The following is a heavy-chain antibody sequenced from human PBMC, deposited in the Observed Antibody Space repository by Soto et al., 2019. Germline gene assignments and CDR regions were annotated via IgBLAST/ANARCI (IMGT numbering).Heavy chain of an antibody. CDR3: SLWFGALPPNYYYGMDV. Sequence: EVQLLESGGGLVQPGGSLRLSCAASGFTFSSYAMSWVRQAPGKGLEWVSAISGSGGSTYYADSVKGRFTISRDNSKNTLYLQMNSLRAEDTAVYYCSLWFGALPPNYYYGMDVWGQGTTVTVSS. CDR1: GFTFSSYA. J-gene: IGHJ6*02. V-gene: IGHV3-23*01. D-gene: IGHD3-10*01. CDR2: ISGSGGST.